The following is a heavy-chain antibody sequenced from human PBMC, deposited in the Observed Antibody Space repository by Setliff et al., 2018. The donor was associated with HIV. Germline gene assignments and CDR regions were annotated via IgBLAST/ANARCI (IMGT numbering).Heavy chain of an antibody. CDR2: ISAYNGNT. V-gene: IGHV1-18*01. CDR1: GYSFTAYG. D-gene: IGHD3-22*01. Sequence: ASVKVSCKASGYSFTAYGISWVRQAPGQGLEWMGWISAYNGNTNYAQKLQGRVTMTTDTSTSTAYMELTSLRSDDTAVYYCTTYSSGFTHWGQGTLVTVSS. J-gene: IGHJ4*02. CDR3: TTYSSGFTH.